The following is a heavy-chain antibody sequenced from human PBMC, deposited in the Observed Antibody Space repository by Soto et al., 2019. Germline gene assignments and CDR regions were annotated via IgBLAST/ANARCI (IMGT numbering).Heavy chain of an antibody. CDR3: ASPVRSSSGDNYYYYCMDV. CDR2: IYYSGST. V-gene: IGHV4-39*01. CDR1: GGSISSSSYY. J-gene: IGHJ6*02. Sequence: SETLSLTCTVSGGSISSSSYYWGWIRQPPGKGLEWIGSIYYSGSTYYNPSLKSRVTISVDTSKNQFSLKLSSVTAADTAVYYCASPVRSSSGDNYYYYCMDVWGQGTTVTVSS. D-gene: IGHD6-6*01.